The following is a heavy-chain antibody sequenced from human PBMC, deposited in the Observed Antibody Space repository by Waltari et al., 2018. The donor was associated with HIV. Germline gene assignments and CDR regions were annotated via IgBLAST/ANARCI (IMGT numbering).Heavy chain of an antibody. D-gene: IGHD2-21*02. CDR2: INPSGGST. CDR1: GYTFTSYY. Sequence: SVKVSCKASGYTFTSYYMHWVRQAPGQGLEWMGIINPSGGSTSYAQKFQGRVTMTRDTSTSTVYMELSSLRSEDTAVFYCARGGIVVVTPLYYFDYWGQGTLVT. J-gene: IGHJ4*02. V-gene: IGHV1-46*03. CDR3: ARGGIVVVTPLYYFDY.